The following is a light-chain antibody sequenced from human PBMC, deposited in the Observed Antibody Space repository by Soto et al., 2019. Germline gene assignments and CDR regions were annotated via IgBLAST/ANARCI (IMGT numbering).Light chain of an antibody. J-gene: IGLJ2*01. CDR1: SSDVGSYNL. V-gene: IGLV2-23*01. CDR2: EDS. CDR3: CSYAGSSTVV. Sequence: QSALTQPASVSGSPGQSITSSCTGTSSDVGSYNLVSWYQQHPGKAPKRMSYEDSKRPSGVSNRFSGSKSGNTASLTISGLQAEDETDYDCCSYAGSSTVVFGGGTKLTVL.